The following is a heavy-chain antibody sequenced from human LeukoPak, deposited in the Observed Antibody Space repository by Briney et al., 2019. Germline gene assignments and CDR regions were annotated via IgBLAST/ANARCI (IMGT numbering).Heavy chain of an antibody. CDR3: ARGDSTLDY. J-gene: IGHJ4*02. V-gene: IGHV4-30-4*01. D-gene: IGHD4-17*01. CDR2: IYYSGTT. CDR1: GGSISSGDYS. Sequence: SETLSLTCTVSGGSISSGDYSWSWIRQPPGKGLEWIGYIYYSGTTYYNPSLKSRVTISVDTSKNQFSLKLSSVTAADTAVYYCARGDSTLDYWGQGTLVTVSS.